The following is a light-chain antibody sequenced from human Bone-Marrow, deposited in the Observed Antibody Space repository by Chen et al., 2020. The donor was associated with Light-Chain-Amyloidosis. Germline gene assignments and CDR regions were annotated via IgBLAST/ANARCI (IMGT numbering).Light chain of an antibody. Sequence: QSALTQPRSVSGSPGQSVTISCTGTSSDVGGYNYVSWYQQHPGKAPKLMIYDVSKRPSGVPDRFSGDKSGNTASLNISGLQAEDEADYYCCSYAGSYNVVFGGGTKLTVL. J-gene: IGLJ2*01. CDR1: SSDVGGYNY. V-gene: IGLV2-11*01. CDR2: DVS. CDR3: CSYAGSYNVV.